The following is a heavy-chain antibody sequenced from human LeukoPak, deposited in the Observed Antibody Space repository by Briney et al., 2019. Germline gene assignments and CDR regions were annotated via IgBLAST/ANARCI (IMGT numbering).Heavy chain of an antibody. J-gene: IGHJ3*02. CDR3: AKHGDLYAFDI. CDR1: GFTFSSYG. Sequence: GGSLRLSCAASGFTFSSYGMHWVRQAPGKGLEWVAVISYDGSNKYYADSVKGRFTISRDNSKNTLYLQMNSLRAEDTAVYYCAKHGDLYAFDIWGQGTMVTVSS. D-gene: IGHD4-17*01. V-gene: IGHV3-30*18. CDR2: ISYDGSNK.